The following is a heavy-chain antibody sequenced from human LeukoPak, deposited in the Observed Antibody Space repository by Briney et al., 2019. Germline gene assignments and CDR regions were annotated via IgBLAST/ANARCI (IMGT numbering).Heavy chain of an antibody. Sequence: GESLKISCKGSGYSFTSYWIAWVRQMSGKGLEWMGIIYPGDSDIRYSPSFQGQVTISADKSISTAYLQWSSLKASDTAMYYCARPMDDYGDYVGWFDPWGQGTLVTVSS. CDR1: GYSFTSYW. J-gene: IGHJ5*02. V-gene: IGHV5-51*01. CDR2: IYPGDSDI. D-gene: IGHD4-17*01. CDR3: ARPMDDYGDYVGWFDP.